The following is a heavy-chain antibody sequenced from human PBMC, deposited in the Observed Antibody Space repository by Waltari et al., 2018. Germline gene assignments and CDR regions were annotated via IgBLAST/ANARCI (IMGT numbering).Heavy chain of an antibody. D-gene: IGHD6-25*01. CDR1: GGSFSGYY. CDR2: INHSGST. V-gene: IGHV4-34*01. CDR3: ARGGAALYGMDV. J-gene: IGHJ6*02. Sequence: QVQLQQWGAGLLKPSETLSLTCAVYGGSFSGYYWSWIRQPPGKGLEWIGEINHSGSTNYNPSRKSRGTISVDTSKNQFSLKLSSVTTADTAVYYCARGGAALYGMDVWGQGTTVTVSS.